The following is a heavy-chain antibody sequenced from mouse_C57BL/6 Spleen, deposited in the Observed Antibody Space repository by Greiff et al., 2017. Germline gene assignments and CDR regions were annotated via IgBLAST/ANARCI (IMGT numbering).Heavy chain of an antibody. D-gene: IGHD1-1*01. CDR2: IDPANGNT. J-gene: IGHJ4*01. CDR3: AIVSSYDYYAMDY. CDR1: GFNIKNTY. V-gene: IGHV14-3*01. Sequence: EVQLVASVAELVRPGASVKLSCTASGFNIKNTYMNWVKQRPEQGLEWIGRIDPANGNTKYAPKFQGKATITADTSSNTAYLQLSSLTSEDTAIYYCAIVSSYDYYAMDYWGQGTSVTVSS.